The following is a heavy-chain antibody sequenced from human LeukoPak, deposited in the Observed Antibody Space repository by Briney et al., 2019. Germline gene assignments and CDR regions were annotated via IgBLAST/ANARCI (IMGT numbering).Heavy chain of an antibody. Sequence: ASVTVSLTSTVYTFTSYGLSWVRQAPCQGLEWVGWINNYNGNTNQAQKLQGRVTMTTDTTPSTAYMDRRSLRSADTAVYYCARKRYDYDSSGYYYYDYWGQGTLVTVSS. V-gene: IGHV1-18*01. CDR1: VYTFTSYG. CDR2: INNYNGNT. J-gene: IGHJ4*02. D-gene: IGHD3-22*01. CDR3: ARKRYDYDSSGYYYYDY.